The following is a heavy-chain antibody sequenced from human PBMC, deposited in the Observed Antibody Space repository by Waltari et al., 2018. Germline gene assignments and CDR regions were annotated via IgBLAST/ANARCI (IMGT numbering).Heavy chain of an antibody. V-gene: IGHV3-33*03. D-gene: IGHD2-8*01. CDR3: AKIYCPNDLCVDAFDI. CDR1: GFTFNNYA. Sequence: QVQLVESGGGVVQPGRSLRLSCAASGFTFNNYAMHWVRQAPGKGREWVAFIWHHGKDKNYADSVKGRFTVSRDNSENMLYLQMNSLRAEDTAIYYCAKIYCPNDLCVDAFDIWGPGTMVTVSS. J-gene: IGHJ3*02. CDR2: IWHHGKDK.